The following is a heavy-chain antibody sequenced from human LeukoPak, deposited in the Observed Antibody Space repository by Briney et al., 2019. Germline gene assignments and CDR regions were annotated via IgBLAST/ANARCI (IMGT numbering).Heavy chain of an antibody. CDR2: IWPGDSET. Sequence: GESLKISCKGSGYSFSNYWIGWVRQLPGKGLEWMGIIWPGDSETRYSPSFQGQVTISADKSISTAYLQWSSLKASDTAMYFCARYPYSTSPYYFDYWGQGTLVTVSS. J-gene: IGHJ4*02. D-gene: IGHD6-6*01. CDR3: ARYPYSTSPYYFDY. V-gene: IGHV5-51*01. CDR1: GYSFSNYW.